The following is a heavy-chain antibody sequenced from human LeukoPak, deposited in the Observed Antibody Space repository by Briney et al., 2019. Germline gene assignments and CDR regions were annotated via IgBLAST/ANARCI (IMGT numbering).Heavy chain of an antibody. CDR3: AKDLSMVRGGTFQH. J-gene: IGHJ1*01. D-gene: IGHD3-10*01. CDR1: GFTFSSYG. CDR2: ISWNSGSI. Sequence: GGSLRLSCAASGFTFSSYGMSWVRQAPGKGLEWVSSISWNSGSIDYADSVRGRFTISRDTAKNSLFLQMNSLRPEDTALYYCAKDLSMVRGGTFQHWGQGTLVTVSS. V-gene: IGHV3-9*01.